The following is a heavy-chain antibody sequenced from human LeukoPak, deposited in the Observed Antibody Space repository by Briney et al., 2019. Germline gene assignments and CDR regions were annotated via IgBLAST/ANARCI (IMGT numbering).Heavy chain of an antibody. D-gene: IGHD6-13*01. CDR1: GFTFSSYA. V-gene: IGHV3-23*01. J-gene: IGHJ4*02. CDR2: ISGSGGST. Sequence: GGSLRLSCAASGFTFSSYAMSWVREARGKGGEWFSAISGSGGSTYYADSVKGRFTISRDNSKNTLYLQMNSLRAEDTAVYYCAKVILIAAAHPGPLNHWGQGTLVTVSS. CDR3: AKVILIAAAHPGPLNH.